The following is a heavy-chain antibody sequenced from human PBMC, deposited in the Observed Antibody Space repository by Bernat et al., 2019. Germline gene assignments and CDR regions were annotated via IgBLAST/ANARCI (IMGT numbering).Heavy chain of an antibody. Sequence: QVQLVESGGGVVQPGRSLRLSCAASGFTFSSYGMHWVRQAPVKGLEWVAVIWYDGSNKYYADSVKGRFTISRDNSKNTLYLQMNSLRAEDTAVYYCARDIGYCSSTSCYVGPYYYGMDVWGQGTTVTVSS. CDR2: IWYDGSNK. D-gene: IGHD2-2*01. CDR1: GFTFSSYG. V-gene: IGHV3-33*01. J-gene: IGHJ6*02. CDR3: ARDIGYCSSTSCYVGPYYYGMDV.